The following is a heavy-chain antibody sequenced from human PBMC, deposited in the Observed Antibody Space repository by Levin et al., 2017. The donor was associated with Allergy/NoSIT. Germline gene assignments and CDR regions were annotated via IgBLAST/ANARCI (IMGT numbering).Heavy chain of an antibody. V-gene: IGHV3-53*01. CDR3: AREGAEDAFDI. CDR2: IYSGGST. D-gene: IGHD4/OR15-4a*01. J-gene: IGHJ3*02. CDR1: GFTVSSNY. Sequence: SCAASGFTVSSNYMSWVRQAPGKGLEWVSVIYSGGSTYYADSVKGRFTISRDNSKNTLYLQMNSLRAEDTAVYYCAREGAEDAFDIWGQGTMVTVSS.